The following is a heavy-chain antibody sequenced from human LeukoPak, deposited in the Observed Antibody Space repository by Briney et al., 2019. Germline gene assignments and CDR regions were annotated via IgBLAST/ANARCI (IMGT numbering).Heavy chain of an antibody. D-gene: IGHD3-3*01. Sequence: SETLSLTCTVSGGSISSYYWSWIRQPPGKGLEWIGYIYYSGSTYYNPSLKSRVTISVDTSKNQFSLKLSSVTAADTAVYYCARVGYDFWSGYYGNNFDYWGQGTLVTVSS. CDR1: GGSISSYY. J-gene: IGHJ4*02. CDR2: IYYSGST. V-gene: IGHV4-59*08. CDR3: ARVGYDFWSGYYGNNFDY.